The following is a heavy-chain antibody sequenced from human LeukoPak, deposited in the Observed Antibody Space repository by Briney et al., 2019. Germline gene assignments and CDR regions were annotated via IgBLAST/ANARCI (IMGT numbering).Heavy chain of an antibody. D-gene: IGHD2-15*01. CDR2: ISASGSDT. CDR3: ADYCGVGRCHSGLL. Sequence: GGSLRLSRAGSGFTLSRYSISWVRQAPAKGLEWDSTISASGSDTYYASSVEGRFTISRDFSKHTLYLQMNRLRAEDTAVFYCADYCGVGRCHSGLLWGQETLVTVSS. CDR1: GFTLSRYS. V-gene: IGHV3-23*01. J-gene: IGHJ4*02.